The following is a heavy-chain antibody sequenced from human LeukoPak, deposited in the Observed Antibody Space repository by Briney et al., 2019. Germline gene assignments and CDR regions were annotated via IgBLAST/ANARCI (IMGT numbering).Heavy chain of an antibody. Sequence: GRSLRLSCAASGFTFSSYAMHWVRQAPGKGLEWVAVISYDGSNKYYADSVKGRFTVSRDNSKNTVYLQMNSLRGDDTAVYYCAKDGYTAVYYFYYMDVWGKGTTVTVSS. D-gene: IGHD2-2*02. CDR1: GFTFSSYA. CDR3: AKDGYTAVYYFYYMDV. CDR2: ISYDGSNK. J-gene: IGHJ6*03. V-gene: IGHV3-30-3*01.